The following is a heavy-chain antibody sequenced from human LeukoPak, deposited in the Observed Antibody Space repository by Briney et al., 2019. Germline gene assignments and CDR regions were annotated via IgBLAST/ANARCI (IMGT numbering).Heavy chain of an antibody. D-gene: IGHD6-13*01. Sequence: SETLSLTCAVYGGSFSGYYWSWIRQPPGKGLEWIGEINHSGSTNYNPSLKSRVTISVDTSKNQFFLKLSSVTAADTAVYYCARGGSSSWRGWFDPWGQGTLVTVSS. CDR1: GGSFSGYY. V-gene: IGHV4-34*01. CDR2: INHSGST. J-gene: IGHJ5*02. CDR3: ARGGSSSWRGWFDP.